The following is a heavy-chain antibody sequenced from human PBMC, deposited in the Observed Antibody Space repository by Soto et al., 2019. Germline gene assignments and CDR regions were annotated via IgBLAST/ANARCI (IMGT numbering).Heavy chain of an antibody. CDR3: ARGLAYCGGHCPYFDY. D-gene: IGHD2-21*02. CDR1: GYSFTSYW. V-gene: IGHV5-51*01. Sequence: PGESLKISCKGSGYSFTSYWIGWVRQMPGKGLEWMGIIYPGDSDTRYSPSFQGQVTISADKSISTAYLQWSSLKASDTAMYYCARGLAYCGGHCPYFDYWGQGTLVTVSS. J-gene: IGHJ4*02. CDR2: IYPGDSDT.